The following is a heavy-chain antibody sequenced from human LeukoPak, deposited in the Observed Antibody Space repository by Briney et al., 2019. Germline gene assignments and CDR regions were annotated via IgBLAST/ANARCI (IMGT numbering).Heavy chain of an antibody. D-gene: IGHD6-6*01. CDR2: ISSSSSYI. V-gene: IGHV3-21*01. CDR3: ARIAGDSSSLYGMDV. Sequence: PGGSLRLSCAASGFTFSSYSMNWVRQAPGKGLEWVSSISSSSSYIYYADSVKGRFTISRDNAKNSLYLQMNSLRAEDTAVYYCARIAGDSSSLYGMDVWGQGTTVTVSS. J-gene: IGHJ6*02. CDR1: GFTFSSYS.